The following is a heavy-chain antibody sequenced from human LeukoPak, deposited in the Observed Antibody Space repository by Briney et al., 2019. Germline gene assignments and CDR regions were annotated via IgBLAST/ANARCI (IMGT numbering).Heavy chain of an antibody. CDR1: GGSISSGDYY. V-gene: IGHV4-30-4*01. D-gene: IGHD2-2*01. CDR2: IYYSEST. CDR3: AREGYCSSTSCLDY. J-gene: IGHJ4*02. Sequence: SQALSLTCTVSGGSISSGDYYWSWIRQPPGKGLEWIGYIYYSESTYYNPSLKSRVTISVDTSKNQFSLKLSSVTAADTAVYYCAREGYCSSTSCLDYWGQGTLVTVSS.